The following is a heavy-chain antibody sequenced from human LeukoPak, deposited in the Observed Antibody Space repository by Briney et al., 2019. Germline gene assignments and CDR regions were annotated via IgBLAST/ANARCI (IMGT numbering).Heavy chain of an antibody. CDR3: AKGGGYDILTGYYAPDFDY. Sequence: GGSLRLSCAASGFTFSSYAMSWVRQAPGKGLEWVSAISGSGGSTYYADSVKGRFTISRDNSKNTLYLQMNSLRAEDTAVYYCAKGGGYDILTGYYAPDFDYWGQGTLVTVSS. V-gene: IGHV3-23*01. J-gene: IGHJ4*02. D-gene: IGHD3-9*01. CDR2: ISGSGGST. CDR1: GFTFSSYA.